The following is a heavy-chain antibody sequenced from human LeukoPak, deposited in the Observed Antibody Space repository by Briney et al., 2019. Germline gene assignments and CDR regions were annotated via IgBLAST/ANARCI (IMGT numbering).Heavy chain of an antibody. CDR3: AKTLFRDATGTTYYYGMDV. V-gene: IGHV3-21*01. CDR1: GFTFSSYS. CDR2: ISSSSSYI. J-gene: IGHJ6*02. D-gene: IGHD1-1*01. Sequence: GGSLRLSCAASGFTFSSYSMNWVRQAPGKGLEWVSSISSSSSYIYYADSVKGRFTISRDNAKNSLYLQMNSLRAEDTAVYYCAKTLFRDATGTTYYYGMDVWGQGTTVTVSS.